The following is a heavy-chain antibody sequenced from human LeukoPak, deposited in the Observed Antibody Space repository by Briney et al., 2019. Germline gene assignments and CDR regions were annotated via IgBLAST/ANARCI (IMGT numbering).Heavy chain of an antibody. J-gene: IGHJ4*02. D-gene: IGHD2-15*01. Sequence: SETLSLTCTVSGGSISSTSYYWGWIRQPPGKGLEWIGSIYYSGSTYYNPSLKSRVTISVDTSKNQFSLKLSSVTAADTAVYYCARVYCSGGSCYFDYWGQGTLVTVSS. CDR2: IYYSGST. CDR1: GGSISSTSYY. CDR3: ARVYCSGGSCYFDY. V-gene: IGHV4-39*07.